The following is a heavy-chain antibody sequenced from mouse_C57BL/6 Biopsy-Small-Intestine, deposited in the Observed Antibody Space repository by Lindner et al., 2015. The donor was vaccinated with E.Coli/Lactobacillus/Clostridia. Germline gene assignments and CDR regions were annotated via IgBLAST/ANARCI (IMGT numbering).Heavy chain of an antibody. CDR3: ARRVVTGTTAYFDS. CDR2: INPSGGST. J-gene: IGHJ2*01. CDR1: GYTFTSYY. Sequence: SVKVSCKASGYTFTSYYIHWVRQAPGQGLEWLGIINPSGGSTSYAQKFQGRLTMTRDTSTSTVYMELSSLRSEDTAVYYCARRVVTGTTAYFDSWGQGTLVTVSS. D-gene: IGHD4-1*01. V-gene: IGHV1S12*01.